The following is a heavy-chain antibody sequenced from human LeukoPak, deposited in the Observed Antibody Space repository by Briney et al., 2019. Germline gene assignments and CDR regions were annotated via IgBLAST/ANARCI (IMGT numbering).Heavy chain of an antibody. CDR1: GFTFSSYA. D-gene: IGHD1-26*01. Sequence: GGSLRLSCAASGFTFSSYAMHWVRQAPGKGLEWVAVISYDGSNKYYADSVKGRFTISRDNSKNTLYLQMNSLRAEDTAVYYCARDGIPYYYGMDVWGQGTTVTVSS. V-gene: IGHV3-30-3*01. CDR3: ARDGIPYYYGMDV. J-gene: IGHJ6*02. CDR2: ISYDGSNK.